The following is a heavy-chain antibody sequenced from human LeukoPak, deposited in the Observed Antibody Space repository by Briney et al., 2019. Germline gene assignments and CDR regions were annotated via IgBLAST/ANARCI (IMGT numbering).Heavy chain of an antibody. CDR2: IYTSGST. CDR3: ASTSIVGHQLDDY. Sequence: SETLSLTCTVSGGSISSYCWSWIRQPAGKGLEWIGRIYTSGSTNYNPSLKSRVTMSVDTSKNQFSLKLSSVTAADTAVYYCASTSIVGHQLDDYWGQGTLVTVSS. CDR1: GGSISSYC. J-gene: IGHJ4*02. V-gene: IGHV4-4*07. D-gene: IGHD3-3*01.